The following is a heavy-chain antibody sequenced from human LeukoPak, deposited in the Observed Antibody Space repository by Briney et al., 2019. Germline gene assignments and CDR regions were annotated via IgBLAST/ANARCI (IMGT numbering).Heavy chain of an antibody. CDR1: RFTFSNYW. CDR3: ARADYGDYYFDY. D-gene: IGHD4-17*01. V-gene: IGHV4-34*01. CDR2: INHSGST. J-gene: IGHJ4*02. Sequence: GSLRLSCTASRFTFSNYWMSWVRQPPGKGLEWIGEINHSGSTNYNPSLKSRVTISVDTSKNQFSLKLSSVTAADTAVYYCARADYGDYYFDYWGQGTLVTVSS.